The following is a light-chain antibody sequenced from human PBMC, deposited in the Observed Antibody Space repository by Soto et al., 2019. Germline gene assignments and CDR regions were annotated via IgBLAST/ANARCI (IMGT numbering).Light chain of an antibody. J-gene: IGKJ3*01. V-gene: IGKV1-8*01. CDR3: QQYYSYPLT. Sequence: ALRMTQSPSSLSASTGDRVTITCRASQGISSYLAWYQQKQGKAPKLLIYAASTLQSGVPSRFSGSGSGTEFTLTISCLQSEDFATYYCQQYYSYPLTFGPGTKVDIK. CDR2: AAS. CDR1: QGISSY.